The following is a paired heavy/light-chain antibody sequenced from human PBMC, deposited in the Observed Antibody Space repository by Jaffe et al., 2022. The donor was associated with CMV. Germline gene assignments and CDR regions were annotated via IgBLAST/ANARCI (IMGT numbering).Light chain of an antibody. CDR1: SSDVGAYNY. V-gene: IGLV2-8*01. CDR3: SSYAGSNRVV. J-gene: IGLJ2*01. Sequence: QSALTQPPSASGSPGQSVTISCTGTSSDVGAYNYVSWYQQHPGKAPKLMIYEVTKRPSGVPDRFSGSKSGNTASLTVSGLQAEDEADYYCSSYAGSNRVVFGGGTKLTVL. CDR2: EVT.
Heavy chain of an antibody. CDR3: ARGGNDFWSGDWFDP. D-gene: IGHD3-3*01. CDR1: GYTFTGYY. Sequence: QVQLVQSGAEVKKPGASVKVSCKASGYTFTGYYLHWVRQAPGQGLEWMGWINPNSGVTKYSQKFQGRVTMTRDTSISTAYMELSWLRSDDTAVYYCARGGNDFWSGDWFDPWGQGTLVTVSS. V-gene: IGHV1-2*02. J-gene: IGHJ5*02. CDR2: INPNSGVT.